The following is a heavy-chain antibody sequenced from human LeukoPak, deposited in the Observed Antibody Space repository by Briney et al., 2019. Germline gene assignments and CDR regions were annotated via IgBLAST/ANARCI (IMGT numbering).Heavy chain of an antibody. CDR2: ISGGGST. CDR1: GFTFSSSA. J-gene: IGHJ4*02. D-gene: IGHD6-19*01. Sequence: PGGSLRLSCAASGFTFSSSAMSWVRQAPGKGLEWLSTISGGGSTYYADSVKGRFTISRDNSKNTLYLQMNSLRAEDTAVYYCAKDQAGYSSGWSFDYWGQGTLVTVSS. V-gene: IGHV3-23*01. CDR3: AKDQAGYSSGWSFDY.